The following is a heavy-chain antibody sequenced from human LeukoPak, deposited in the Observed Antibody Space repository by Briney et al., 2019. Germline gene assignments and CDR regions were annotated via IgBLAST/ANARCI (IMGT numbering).Heavy chain of an antibody. Sequence: PGGSLRLSCAASGFTFSSYAMHWVRQAPGKGLEWVSGISWNSGSIGYADSVKGRFTISRGNAKNSLYLQMNSLRAEDTALYYCAKDIYGITIRKGAFDIWGQGTMVTVSS. J-gene: IGHJ3*02. CDR3: AKDIYGITIRKGAFDI. CDR2: ISWNSGSI. D-gene: IGHD3-10*01. V-gene: IGHV3-9*01. CDR1: GFTFSSYA.